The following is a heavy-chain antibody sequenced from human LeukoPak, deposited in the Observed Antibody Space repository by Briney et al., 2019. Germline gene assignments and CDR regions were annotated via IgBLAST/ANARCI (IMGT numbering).Heavy chain of an antibody. D-gene: IGHD3-22*01. Sequence: ASVKVSCKASGGTFSSYAISWVRQAPGQGLEWMGGIIPIFATANYAQKFQGRVTMTEDTSTDTAYMELSSLRSEDTAVYYCATALYYYDSSGSYFDYWGQGTLVTVSS. CDR2: IIPIFATA. CDR3: ATALYYYDSSGSYFDY. V-gene: IGHV1-69*06. J-gene: IGHJ4*02. CDR1: GGTFSSYA.